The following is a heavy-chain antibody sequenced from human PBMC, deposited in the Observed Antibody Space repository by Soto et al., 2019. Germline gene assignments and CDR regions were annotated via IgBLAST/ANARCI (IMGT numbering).Heavy chain of an antibody. CDR1: GGSTSSYY. J-gene: IGHJ6*02. V-gene: IGHV4-59*12. Sequence: PSETLSLTCSVSGGSTSSYYWSWIRQPPGKGLEWIGDINHSGSTNYNPSLKSRVTISIDTSKNQFSLKLTSVTAADTAVYYCARARRWSNYYYYGMDVWGQGTTVTVSS. CDR3: ARARRWSNYYYYGMDV. CDR2: INHSGST. D-gene: IGHD2-15*01.